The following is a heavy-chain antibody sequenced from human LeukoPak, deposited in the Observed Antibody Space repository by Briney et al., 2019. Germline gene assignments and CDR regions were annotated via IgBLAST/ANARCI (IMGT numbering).Heavy chain of an antibody. Sequence: GGSLRLSCEASGFTFSNAWMTWVRQAPGKGLEWVGRIRSKTDGGTTDYAAFVKGRFIISRDDSRNTLYLQMNSLKTEDTVLYYCSTWADLYDYWGQGTLVTVSS. CDR3: STWADLYDY. CDR1: GFTFSNAW. CDR2: IRSKTDGGTT. J-gene: IGHJ4*02. V-gene: IGHV3-15*01.